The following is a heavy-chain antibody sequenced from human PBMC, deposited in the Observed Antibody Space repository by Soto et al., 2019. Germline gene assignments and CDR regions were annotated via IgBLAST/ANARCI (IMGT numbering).Heavy chain of an antibody. Sequence: ETLRLSCAASGFTFSSYAMSWVRQAPGKGLEWVSAISGSGGSTYYADSVKGRFTISRDNSKNTLYLQMNSLRAEDTAVYYCAKRYSSGPSSFDYWGQGTLVTVSS. CDR1: GFTFSSYA. D-gene: IGHD6-19*01. CDR3: AKRYSSGPSSFDY. J-gene: IGHJ4*02. CDR2: ISGSGGST. V-gene: IGHV3-23*01.